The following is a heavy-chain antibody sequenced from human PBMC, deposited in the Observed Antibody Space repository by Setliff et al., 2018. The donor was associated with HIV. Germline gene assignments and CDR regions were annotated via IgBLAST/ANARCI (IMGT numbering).Heavy chain of an antibody. CDR2: LSGSGGSP. D-gene: IGHD3-3*01. J-gene: IGHJ4*02. CDR3: AKEQGTIFGVIKAHFDY. CDR1: GISFSSYA. Sequence: GSLRLSCEASGISFSSYAMSWVRQAPGKGLEWVSTLSGSGGSPFYADSVKGRFTISRDNSKKTLYLQMNSLRAEDTAVYYCAKEQGTIFGVIKAHFDYWGQGALVTVSS. V-gene: IGHV3-23*01.